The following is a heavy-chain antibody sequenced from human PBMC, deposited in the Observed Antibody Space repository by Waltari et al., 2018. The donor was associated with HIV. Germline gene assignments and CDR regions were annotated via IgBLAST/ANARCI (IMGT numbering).Heavy chain of an antibody. CDR2: INTDTGNP. CDR3: ARQGSSPPFRAFDI. V-gene: IGHV7-4-1*02. J-gene: IGHJ3*02. CDR1: GYSITSHA. Sequence: QVQLVQSGSELKKPGASVRVSRKASGYSITSHAINWVRQAPGQGLEWMGWINTDTGNPTYAPGFTGRFVFSLDSSVSTAYLQISSLMVDDTAVYYCARQGSSPPFRAFDIWGQGTMVTVSS. D-gene: IGHD1-26*01.